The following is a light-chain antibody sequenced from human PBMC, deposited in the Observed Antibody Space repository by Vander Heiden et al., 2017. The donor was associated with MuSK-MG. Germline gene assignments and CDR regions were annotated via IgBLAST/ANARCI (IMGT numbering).Light chain of an antibody. V-gene: IGKV1-39*01. CDR1: QSISSY. J-gene: IGKJ3*01. CDR2: AAS. Sequence: VKMTQSPSSLSASVVDRVTISCRASQSISSYLNWYQQKPGKAPKLLIYAASSVQSGVPSRFSGSGAGTDFTLTSSRLQQEDFATYYWQQTDSTHLFGHGTNVDIK. CDR3: QQTDSTHL.